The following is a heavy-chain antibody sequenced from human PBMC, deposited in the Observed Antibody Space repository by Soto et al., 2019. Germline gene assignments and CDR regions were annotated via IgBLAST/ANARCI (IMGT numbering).Heavy chain of an antibody. D-gene: IGHD5-18*01. CDR3: ARDQVASYGLYYFDC. J-gene: IGHJ4*02. CDR1: GFTFRSYA. Sequence: GGSLRLSCAASGFTFRSYAMSWVRQAPGKGLDWVSAVSASGTGTYYSDSVKCRFTISRDNSKNTLYLQMNSLRAEDTALYYCARDQVASYGLYYFDCWGQGTLVTVSS. CDR2: VSASGTGT. V-gene: IGHV3-23*01.